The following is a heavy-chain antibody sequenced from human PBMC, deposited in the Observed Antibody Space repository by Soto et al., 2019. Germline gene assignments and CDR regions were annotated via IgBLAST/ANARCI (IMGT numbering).Heavy chain of an antibody. CDR3: ARVQVPAVFAVGFDP. Sequence: SVKVSCKASGYTFTAYYMYWVRKAPGQGLEWMGWINPNTGDTNYAQKFQGRVTMTTDTYISTAYMELRSLRSDDTAMYYCARVQVPAVFAVGFDPWGQGTLVTVSS. J-gene: IGHJ5*02. V-gene: IGHV1-2*02. D-gene: IGHD2-2*01. CDR1: GYTFTAYY. CDR2: INPNTGDT.